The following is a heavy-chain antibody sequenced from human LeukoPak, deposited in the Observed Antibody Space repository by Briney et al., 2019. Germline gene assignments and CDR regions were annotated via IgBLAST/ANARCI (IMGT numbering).Heavy chain of an antibody. CDR3: ARGGYYYGSGSLIPDYFDY. J-gene: IGHJ4*02. CDR2: IIPILGIA. Sequence: ASVKVSCKASGGTFSSYAISWVRQAPGQGLEWMGRIIPILGIANYAQKFQGRVTITADKSTSTAYMELSSLRSEDTAVYYCARGGYYYGSGSLIPDYFDYWGQGTLVTVSS. V-gene: IGHV1-69*04. CDR1: GGTFSSYA. D-gene: IGHD3-10*01.